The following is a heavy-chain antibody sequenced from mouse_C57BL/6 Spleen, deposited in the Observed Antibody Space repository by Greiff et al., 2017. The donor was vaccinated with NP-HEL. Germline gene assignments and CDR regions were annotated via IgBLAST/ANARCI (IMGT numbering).Heavy chain of an antibody. D-gene: IGHD2-3*01. V-gene: IGHV1-52*01. Sequence: QVQLQQPGAELVRPGSSVKLSCKASGYTFTSYWMHWVKQRPIQGLEWIGNIDPSDSETHYTQKFKDKATLTVDKSASTAYMQLSSLTSENSAVYDGSKEGYYPFDYWGQGTTLTVSS. J-gene: IGHJ2*01. CDR2: IDPSDSET. CDR3: SKEGYYPFDY. CDR1: GYTFTSYW.